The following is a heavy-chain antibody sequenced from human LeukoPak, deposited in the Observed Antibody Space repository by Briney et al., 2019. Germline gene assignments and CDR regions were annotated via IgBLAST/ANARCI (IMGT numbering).Heavy chain of an antibody. CDR3: ARLSSLRYAFDI. CDR2: IYHSGST. Sequence: SETLSLTCTVSAYSISSGYYWGWIRQPPGKGLEWIGSIYHSGSTYYNPSLKSRVTISVDTSKNQFSLKLSSVTAADTAVYYCARLSSLRYAFDIWGQGTMVTVSS. J-gene: IGHJ3*02. CDR1: AYSISSGYY. V-gene: IGHV4-38-2*02. D-gene: IGHD4-17*01.